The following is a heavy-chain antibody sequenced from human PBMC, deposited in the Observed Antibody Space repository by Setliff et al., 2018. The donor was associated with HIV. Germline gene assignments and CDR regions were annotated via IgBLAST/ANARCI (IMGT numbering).Heavy chain of an antibody. CDR1: GFTFSDCS. J-gene: IGHJ4*02. D-gene: IGHD3-22*01. V-gene: IGHV3-48*01. CDR3: ARDLGPDYYDSSQPGY. Sequence: GSLRLSCAASGFTFSDCSMNWVRQAPGKGLEWISYITSTGSTIFYADSVKGRFTISRDNDKNSVHLQMTSLRAEDTAVYYCARDLGPDYYDSSQPGYWGQGTLVTVSS. CDR2: ITSTGSTI.